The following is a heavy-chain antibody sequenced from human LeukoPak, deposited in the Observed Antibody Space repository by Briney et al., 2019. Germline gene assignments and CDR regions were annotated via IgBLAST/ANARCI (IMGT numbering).Heavy chain of an antibody. D-gene: IGHD5-18*01. V-gene: IGHV3-48*03. CDR1: GFTFSSYE. J-gene: IGHJ4*02. Sequence: GGSLRLSCAASGFTFSSYEMNWVRQAPGKGLEWVSYISSSGSTIYYADSVKGRFTISRDNAKNSLYLQMNSLRAEDTAVYYCARVRLAEGWIQLWDFFDYWGQGTLVTVSS. CDR3: ARVRLAEGWIQLWDFFDY. CDR2: ISSSGSTI.